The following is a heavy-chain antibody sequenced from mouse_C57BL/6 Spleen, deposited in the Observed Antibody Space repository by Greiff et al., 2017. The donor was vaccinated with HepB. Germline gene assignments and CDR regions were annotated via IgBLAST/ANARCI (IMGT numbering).Heavy chain of an antibody. D-gene: IGHD2-4*01. J-gene: IGHJ4*01. CDR1: GYAFSSSW. Sequence: QVHVKQSGPELVKPGASVKISCKASGYAFSSSWMNWVKQRPGKGLEWIGRIYPGDGDTNYNGKFKGKATLTADKSSSTAYMQLSSLTSEDSAVYFCARRHYDPSHYAMDYWGQGTSVTVSS. CDR3: ARRHYDPSHYAMDY. V-gene: IGHV1-82*01. CDR2: IYPGDGDT.